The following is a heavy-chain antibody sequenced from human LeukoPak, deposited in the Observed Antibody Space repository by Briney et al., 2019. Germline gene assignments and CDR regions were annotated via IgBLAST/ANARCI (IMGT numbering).Heavy chain of an antibody. V-gene: IGHV3-23*01. CDR1: GFAFSTYA. CDR2: ISGSDDGT. J-gene: IGHJ4*02. Sequence: GGSLRLSCAASGFAFSTYAMSWVRQIPGKGLEWVSAISGSDDGTYYADSVKGRFTISRDNSRNTLYLQMNTLRAEDTAVYFCAKSPVSSCRGSFCYPFDYWGQGNLVTVSS. CDR3: AKSPVSSCRGSFCYPFDY. D-gene: IGHD2-15*01.